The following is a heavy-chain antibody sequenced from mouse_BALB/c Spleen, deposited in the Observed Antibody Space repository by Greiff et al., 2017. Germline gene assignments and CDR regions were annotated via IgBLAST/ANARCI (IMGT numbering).Heavy chain of an antibody. CDR1: GFTFSSYG. CDR3: ARRGYDYDAMDY. V-gene: IGHV5-6*02. D-gene: IGHD3-1*01. CDR2: ISSGGSYT. Sequence: EVKVVESGGDLVKPGGSLKLSCAASGFTFSSYGMSWVRQTPDKRLEWVATISSGGSYTYYPDSVKGRFTISRDNAKNTLYLQMSSLKSEDTAMYYCARRGYDYDAMDYWGQGTSVTVSS. J-gene: IGHJ4*01.